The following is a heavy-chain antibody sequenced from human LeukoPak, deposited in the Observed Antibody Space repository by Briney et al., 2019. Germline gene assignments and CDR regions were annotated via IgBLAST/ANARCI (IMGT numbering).Heavy chain of an antibody. CDR2: ISAYNGNT. D-gene: IGHD1-7*01. CDR1: GYTFTSYG. J-gene: IGHJ4*02. CDR3: ARDRFGITGTTSAHSDY. Sequence: ASVKVSCKASGYTFTSYGTSWVRQAPGQGLEWMGWISAYNGNTNYAQKLQGRVTMTTDTSTSTAYMELRSLRSDDTAVYYCARDRFGITGTTSAHSDYWGQGTLVNVSS. V-gene: IGHV1-18*01.